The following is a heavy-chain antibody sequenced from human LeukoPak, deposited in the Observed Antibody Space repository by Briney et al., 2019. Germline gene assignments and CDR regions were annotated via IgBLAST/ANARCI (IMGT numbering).Heavy chain of an antibody. CDR3: ARAFYDILTGYGIFDY. CDR1: GFTVSSSY. J-gene: IGHJ4*02. D-gene: IGHD3-9*01. CDR2: IYAGGTT. V-gene: IGHV3-53*04. Sequence: GGSLRLSCEVSGFTVSSSYMSWVRQAPGKGLEWVSVIYAGGTTYYADSVKGRFTISRHNSKNTLYLQMNSLRADDTAVYYCARAFYDILTGYGIFDYWGQGTLVTVSS.